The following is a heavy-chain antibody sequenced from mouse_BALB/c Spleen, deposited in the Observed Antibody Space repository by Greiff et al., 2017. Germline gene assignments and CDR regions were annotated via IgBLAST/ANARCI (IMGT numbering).Heavy chain of an antibody. J-gene: IGHJ2*01. Sequence: EVQVEESGGGLVKPGGSLKLSCAASGFTFSDYYMHWVRQTPGKRLEWIATINHGGSYTYYPNSMKGQFTISRDNAKNTLYLQMSSLKSEDTAMYYCTREYYGSRVDYWGQGTTLTVSS. CDR1: GFTFSDYY. D-gene: IGHD2-1*01. V-gene: IGHV5-4*02. CDR3: TREYYGSRVDY. CDR2: INHGGSYT.